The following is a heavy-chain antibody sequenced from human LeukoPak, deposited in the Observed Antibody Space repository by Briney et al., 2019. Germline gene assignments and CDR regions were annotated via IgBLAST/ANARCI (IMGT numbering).Heavy chain of an antibody. D-gene: IGHD3-3*01. V-gene: IGHV4-39*07. CDR1: GGSISSSSYY. J-gene: IGHJ4*02. CDR3: ARDGSTIFGVEPGN. Sequence: KASETLSLTCTVSGGSISSSSYYWGWIRQPPGKGLEWIGSIYYSGSTYYNPSLKSRVTISLDTSKNQFSLKLSSVTAADTAVYYCARDGSTIFGVEPGNWGQGTLVTVSS. CDR2: IYYSGST.